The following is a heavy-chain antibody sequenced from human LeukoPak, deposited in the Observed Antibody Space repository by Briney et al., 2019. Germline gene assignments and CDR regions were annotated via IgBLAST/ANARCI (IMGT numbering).Heavy chain of an antibody. J-gene: IGHJ4*02. D-gene: IGHD3-10*01. CDR1: GFTFSSYA. CDR2: ISGSGGST. Sequence: PGGSLRLPCAASGFTFSSYAMSLVRQAPGKGLEWVSAISGSGGSTYYADFVKGRFTISRDNSKNTLYLQMNSLRAEYTAVYYCAKSMVRGVIPDYWGQGTLVTVSS. V-gene: IGHV3-23*01. CDR3: AKSMVRGVIPDY.